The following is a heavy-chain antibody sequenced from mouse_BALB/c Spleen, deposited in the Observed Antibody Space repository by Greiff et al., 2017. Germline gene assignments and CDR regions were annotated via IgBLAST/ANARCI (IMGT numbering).Heavy chain of an antibody. V-gene: IGHV1-7*01. CDR1: GYTFTSYW. J-gene: IGHJ2*01. D-gene: IGHD4-1*01. Sequence: QVHVKQSGAELAKPGASVKMSCKASGYTFTSYWMHWVKQRPGQGLEWIGYINPSTGYTEYNQKFKDKATLTADKSSSTAYMQLSSLTSEDSAVYYCARRGELGPYFDYWGQGTTLTVSS. CDR2: INPSTGYT. CDR3: ARRGELGPYFDY.